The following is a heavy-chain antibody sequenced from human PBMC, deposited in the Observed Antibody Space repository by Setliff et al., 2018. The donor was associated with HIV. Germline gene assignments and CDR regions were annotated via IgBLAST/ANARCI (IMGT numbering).Heavy chain of an antibody. CDR2: INHSGST. CDR3: ARGGGYDRSGYYPFDY. D-gene: IGHD3-22*01. J-gene: IGHJ4*02. CDR1: GGSLSGYH. Sequence: PSETLSLTCAVYGGSLSGYHWSWIRQSPEKGQEWIGEINHSGSTNYNPSLKSRVTMSVDTSKNQFSLKLSSVTAADTAVYYCARGGGYDRSGYYPFDYWGQGTPVTVSS. V-gene: IGHV4-34*01.